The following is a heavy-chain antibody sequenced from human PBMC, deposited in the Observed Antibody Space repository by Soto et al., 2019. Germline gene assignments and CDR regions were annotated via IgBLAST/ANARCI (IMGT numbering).Heavy chain of an antibody. CDR2: INPNSGGT. CDR3: ASSSIAVAGTWDY. D-gene: IGHD6-19*01. Sequence: ASVKVSCKASGYTFTGYYMHWVRQAPGQGLEWMGWINPNSGGTNYAQKFQGWVTMTRDTSISTAYMELSRLRSDDTAVYYCASSSIAVAGTWDYWGQGTLVTVSS. V-gene: IGHV1-2*04. CDR1: GYTFTGYY. J-gene: IGHJ4*02.